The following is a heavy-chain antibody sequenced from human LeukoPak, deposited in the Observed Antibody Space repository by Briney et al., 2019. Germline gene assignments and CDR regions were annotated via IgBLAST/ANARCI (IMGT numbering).Heavy chain of an antibody. V-gene: IGHV4-34*12. Sequence: PSETPSLTCAVHGYSLTNHYWIWIRQPPGKGLEWIGEILHTGSTNYNPSFKSRVTISVDTSKNQFFLNLTSVTAADTAVYYCARGPGAVHPWGQGILVTVSS. D-gene: IGHD6-13*01. CDR3: ARGPGAVHP. CDR1: GYSLTNHY. CDR2: ILHTGST. J-gene: IGHJ5*02.